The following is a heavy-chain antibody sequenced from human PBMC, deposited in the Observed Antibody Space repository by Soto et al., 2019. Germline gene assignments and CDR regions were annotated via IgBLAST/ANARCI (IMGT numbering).Heavy chain of an antibody. Sequence: SGPTLVNPTHTLTLTGTFSGFSLSTSGVGVGWIRQPPGKALEWLALIYWNDDKRYSPSLKSRLTITKDTSKNQVVLTMTNMDPVDTATYYCARGEWEPAGSWFDPWGQGTLVTVSS. V-gene: IGHV2-5*01. CDR1: GFSLSTSGVG. CDR2: IYWNDDK. D-gene: IGHD1-26*01. CDR3: ARGEWEPAGSWFDP. J-gene: IGHJ5*02.